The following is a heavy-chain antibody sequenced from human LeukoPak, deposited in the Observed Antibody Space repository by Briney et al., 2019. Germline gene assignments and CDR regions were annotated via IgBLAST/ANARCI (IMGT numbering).Heavy chain of an antibody. J-gene: IGHJ5*02. V-gene: IGHV3-7*01. Sequence: GGSLRLSCAASGFTFSSYWMSWVRQVPGKGLEWVANIKKDGSEKKYVDSVKGRFTISRDNAENSLYLQMNSLRVEDTAVYYCVREGGSDWYSGWFDPWGQGVLVTVSS. D-gene: IGHD6-19*01. CDR3: VREGGSDWYSGWFDP. CDR2: IKKDGSEK. CDR1: GFTFSSYW.